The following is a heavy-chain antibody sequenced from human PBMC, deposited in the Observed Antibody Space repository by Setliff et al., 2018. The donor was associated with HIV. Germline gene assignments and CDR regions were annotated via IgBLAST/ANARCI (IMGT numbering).Heavy chain of an antibody. CDR2: ISAYNGNT. CDR1: GYTLSELS. V-gene: IGHV1-18*01. J-gene: IGHJ5*02. CDR3: ARDMTTVTYNWFDP. D-gene: IGHD4-17*01. Sequence: ASVKVSCKIYGYTLSELSMHWVRRAPGKGLEWMGWISAYNGNTNYAQKLQGRVTMTTDTSTSTAYMELRSLRSDDTAVYYCARDMTTVTYNWFDPWGQGTLVTVSS.